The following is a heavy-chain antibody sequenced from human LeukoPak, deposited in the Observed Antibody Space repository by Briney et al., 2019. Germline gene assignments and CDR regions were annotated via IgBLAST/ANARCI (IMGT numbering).Heavy chain of an antibody. CDR1: GYTFTGYY. CDR3: ASLGYCSSTSCYEGRGSAFDI. V-gene: IGHV1-2*02. Sequence: GASVKVSCKASGYTFTGYYMHWVRQAPGQGLVCMGWINPNSGGTNYAQKFQGRVTMTRDTSISTAYMELSRLRSDDTAVYYCASLGYCSSTSCYEGRGSAFDIWGQGTMVTVSS. J-gene: IGHJ3*02. D-gene: IGHD2-2*01. CDR2: INPNSGGT.